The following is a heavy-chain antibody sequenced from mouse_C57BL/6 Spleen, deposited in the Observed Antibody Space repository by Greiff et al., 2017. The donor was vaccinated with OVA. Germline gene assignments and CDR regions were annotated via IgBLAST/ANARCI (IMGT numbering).Heavy chain of an antibody. Sequence: VKLQQPGAELVKPGASVKLSCKASGYTFTSYWMQWVKQRPGQGLEWIGEIDPSDSYTNYNQKFKGKATMTVDTSSSTAYMQLSSLTSEDSAVYYCLRPEFDYWGQGTTLSVSS. V-gene: IGHV1-50*01. CDR3: LRPEFDY. CDR1: GYTFTSYW. CDR2: IDPSDSYT. J-gene: IGHJ2*01.